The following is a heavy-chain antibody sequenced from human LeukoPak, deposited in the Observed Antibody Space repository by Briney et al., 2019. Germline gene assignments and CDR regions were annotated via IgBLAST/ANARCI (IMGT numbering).Heavy chain of an antibody. D-gene: IGHD1-26*01. J-gene: IGHJ6*03. CDR2: INHSGST. CDR3: ARGVGAYYMDV. Sequence: PSETLSLTCGVYGGSFSGYYWSWIRQPPGKGLEWIGEINHSGSTNYNPSLKSRVTISVDTSKNQFSLKLSSVTAADTAVYYCARGVGAYYMDVWGKGTTVTISS. CDR1: GGSFSGYY. V-gene: IGHV4-34*01.